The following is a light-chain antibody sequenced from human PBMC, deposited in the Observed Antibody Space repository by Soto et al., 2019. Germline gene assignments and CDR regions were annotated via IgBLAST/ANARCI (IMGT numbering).Light chain of an antibody. V-gene: IGKV3-20*01. CDR3: QQYGALPPT. Sequence: EIVLTQFPGALSLSPGERVTLSCRASQTVSNTYVAWYQQKSGQAPKFLIYGASNRATGIPDRFSGSGSGTDFTLTISRLEPGDCAVYYCQQYGALPPTFGGGTKVEIK. CDR2: GAS. CDR1: QTVSNTY. J-gene: IGKJ4*01.